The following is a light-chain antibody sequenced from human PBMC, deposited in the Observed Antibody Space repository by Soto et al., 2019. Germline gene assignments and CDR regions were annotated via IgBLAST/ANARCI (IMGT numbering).Light chain of an antibody. Sequence: EIVLTQSPGTLSLSPGERATLSCRASQSVSSSYLAWYQQKPGQAPRLLIYGASSRATVIPDRFSGSGSGTDFTLTIIRLEPEDFAVYYCQQYGSSPLGQGTKVEIK. CDR3: QQYGSSP. CDR1: QSVSSSY. CDR2: GAS. J-gene: IGKJ1*01. V-gene: IGKV3-20*01.